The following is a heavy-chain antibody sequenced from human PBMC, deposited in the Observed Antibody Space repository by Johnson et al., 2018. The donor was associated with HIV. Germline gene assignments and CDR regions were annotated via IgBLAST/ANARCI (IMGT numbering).Heavy chain of an antibody. Sequence: QMQLVESGGRVVRRGGCLRLSCAASGFTFSSYAMHWVRQAPGKGLEWVAGISVDGYIKYYADSVKGRFTISRDNSDNFLYLYMNRLRTDDTAVYYCVRGWHTSGRCDVFDIWGQGTTIIVSS. V-gene: IGHV3-30-3*01. CDR3: VRGWHTSGRCDVFDI. J-gene: IGHJ3*02. D-gene: IGHD6-19*01. CDR2: ISVDGYIK. CDR1: GFTFSSYA.